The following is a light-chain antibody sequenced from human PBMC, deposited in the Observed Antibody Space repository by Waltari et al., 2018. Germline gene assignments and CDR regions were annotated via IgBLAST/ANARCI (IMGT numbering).Light chain of an antibody. J-gene: IGKJ1*01. CDR3: QHYVRLPAT. V-gene: IGKV3-20*01. CDR1: QSVSRT. Sequence: EIVLTQSPGTLSLAPGERATLSCRASQSVSRTLAWYQQKPGQAPSLLIYSASTRATGIPDRFSGSMSGTDFSLTISRLEPEDFAVYYCQHYVRLPATFGQGINVEIK. CDR2: SAS.